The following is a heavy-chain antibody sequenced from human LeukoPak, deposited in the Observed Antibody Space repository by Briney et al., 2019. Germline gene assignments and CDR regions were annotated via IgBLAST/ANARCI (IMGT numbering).Heavy chain of an antibody. CDR3: AKDRRGYSYDCKDY. Sequence: GGSLRLSCAASGFTFDDYAMHWVRQAPGKGLEWVSGISWNSGSIGYADSVKGRFTISRDNAKNSLYLQMNSLRAEDTALYYCAKDRRGYSYDCKDYWGQGTLVTVSS. V-gene: IGHV3-9*01. J-gene: IGHJ4*02. CDR1: GFTFDDYA. CDR2: ISWNSGSI. D-gene: IGHD5-18*01.